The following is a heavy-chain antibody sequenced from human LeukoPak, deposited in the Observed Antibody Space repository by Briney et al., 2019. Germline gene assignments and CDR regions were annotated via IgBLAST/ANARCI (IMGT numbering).Heavy chain of an antibody. Sequence: ASAKVSCKASGYTFTGYYMHWVRQAPGQGLEWMGWINPNSGGTNYAQKFQGRVTMTGDTSISTAYMELSRLRSDDTAVYYCARKYQLLYRGNYYYYYMDVSGKGTTVTVSS. V-gene: IGHV1-2*02. J-gene: IGHJ6*03. CDR3: ARKYQLLYRGNYYYYYMDV. CDR2: INPNSGGT. D-gene: IGHD2-2*02. CDR1: GYTFTGYY.